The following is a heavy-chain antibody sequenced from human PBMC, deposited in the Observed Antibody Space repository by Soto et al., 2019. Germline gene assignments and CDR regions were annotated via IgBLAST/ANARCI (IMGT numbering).Heavy chain of an antibody. J-gene: IGHJ4*02. CDR2: IYYSGST. V-gene: IGHV4-59*01. CDR1: GESISSFS. D-gene: IGHD4-17*01. Sequence: SENPSLTCTVSGESISSFSLGLIRQPPGKGLEWIGNIYYSGSTNYNPSLKSRVTISVDTSKNQFSLKLSSVTAADTAVYYCARVYGGAFDYWGQGTLVTVSS. CDR3: ARVYGGAFDY.